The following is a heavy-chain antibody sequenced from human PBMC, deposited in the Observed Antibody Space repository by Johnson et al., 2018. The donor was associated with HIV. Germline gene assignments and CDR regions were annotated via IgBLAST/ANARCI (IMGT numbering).Heavy chain of an antibody. D-gene: IGHD5-24*01. CDR1: GFTVSSNY. Sequence: EVQLVESGGGLVQPGGSLRLSCAASGFTVSSNYMSWVRQAPGKGLVWVSRINSDGSSTSYADSVKGRFTISRDNAKNTLYLQMNSLRAEDTAVYYCARDEPYNLNAFDIWGQGTMVTVSS. J-gene: IGHJ3*02. V-gene: IGHV3-74*01. CDR2: INSDGSST. CDR3: ARDEPYNLNAFDI.